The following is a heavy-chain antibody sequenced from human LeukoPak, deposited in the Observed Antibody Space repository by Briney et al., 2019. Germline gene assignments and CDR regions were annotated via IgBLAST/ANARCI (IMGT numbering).Heavy chain of an antibody. D-gene: IGHD3-10*01. V-gene: IGHV3-11*03. J-gene: IGHJ4*02. CDR2: ISSGGSYT. CDR3: ARNYFQGVPGVY. CDR1: GFTFSDYY. Sequence: GGSLRLSCAGSGFTFSDYYMSWIRQAPGKGLEWVSYISSGGSYTNFADSVKGRFTISRDNAKNSLYLQMNSLRADDTAVYYCARNYFQGVPGVYWGQGTLVTVSS.